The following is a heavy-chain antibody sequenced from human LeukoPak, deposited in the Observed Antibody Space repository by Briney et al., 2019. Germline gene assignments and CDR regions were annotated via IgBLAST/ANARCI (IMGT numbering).Heavy chain of an antibody. Sequence: SETLSLTCTVSGGTISSYSWNWIRQPAAKGLEWVGRIHASGSTNYNPSLKSRVTMSVDTSKNHFSLKLSSVTAADTAVYYCARASSSGYYFDYWGQGTLVTVSS. CDR1: GGTISSYS. J-gene: IGHJ4*02. CDR3: ARASSSGYYFDY. D-gene: IGHD3-22*01. V-gene: IGHV4-4*07. CDR2: IHASGST.